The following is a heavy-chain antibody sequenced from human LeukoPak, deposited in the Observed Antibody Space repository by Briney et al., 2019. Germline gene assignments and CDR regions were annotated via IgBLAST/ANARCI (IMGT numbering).Heavy chain of an antibody. CDR3: ARAGYCSSTSCYYYYYMDV. Sequence: GGSLRLSCAASGFTFSSYWMSWVRQAPGKGLEWVANIKHDGSEKYYVDSVKGRFTISRDNAKNSLYLQMNSLRAEDTAVYYCARAGYCSSTSCYYYYYMDVWGKGTTVTVSS. CDR2: IKHDGSEK. D-gene: IGHD2-2*01. J-gene: IGHJ6*03. V-gene: IGHV3-7*01. CDR1: GFTFSSYW.